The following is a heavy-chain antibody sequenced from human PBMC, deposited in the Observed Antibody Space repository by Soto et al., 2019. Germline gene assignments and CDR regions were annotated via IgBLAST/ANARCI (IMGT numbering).Heavy chain of an antibody. CDR3: APQVVPTATKKP. CDR1: GGSLSGYH. Sequence: SEPLSLPCAVYGGSLSGYHWSWIRQPPGKGLEWIGEIIHTGSTNYNPSLKSRVTISIDTSKKQFSLKLSSVTAADTAVYYCAPQVVPTATKKPWGQGTLVTVSS. J-gene: IGHJ4*02. V-gene: IGHV4-34*12. CDR2: IIHTGST. D-gene: IGHD2-2*01.